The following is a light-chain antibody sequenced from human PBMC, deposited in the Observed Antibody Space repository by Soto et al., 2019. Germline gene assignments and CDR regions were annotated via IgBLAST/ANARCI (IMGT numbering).Light chain of an antibody. CDR2: EVS. CDR1: SSDVGGYNF. CDR3: SSETASSTLV. J-gene: IGLJ2*01. V-gene: IGLV2-14*01. Sequence: QSALTQPASVSGSPGQSITISCTGTSSDVGGYNFVSWYQLHPGKAPKLMIYEVSNRPSGVSNRFSGSKSGNTASLTISGLQAEDEADYYCSSETASSTLVFGGGTKLTVL.